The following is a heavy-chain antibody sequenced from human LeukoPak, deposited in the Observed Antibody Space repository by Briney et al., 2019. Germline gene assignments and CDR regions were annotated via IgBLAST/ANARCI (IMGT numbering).Heavy chain of an antibody. J-gene: IGHJ6*02. D-gene: IGHD2/OR15-2a*01. V-gene: IGHV3-33*01. CDR3: ARDQVQNYYYSGMDV. CDR1: GFTFSNFG. Sequence: GGSLRLSCAASGFTFSNFGMHWVRQAPGKGLEWVAVIWYDESNKYYADSVKGRFTISRDNSKNTLYLQMNSLRAEDTAVYYCARDQVQNYYYSGMDVWGQGTTVTVSS. CDR2: IWYDESNK.